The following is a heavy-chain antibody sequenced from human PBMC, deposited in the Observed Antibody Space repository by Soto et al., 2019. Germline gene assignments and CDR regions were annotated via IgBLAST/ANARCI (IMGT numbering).Heavy chain of an antibody. D-gene: IGHD2-8*01. Sequence: PAQTLSLTCPISGFSISGRVHSWSWIRQPPGKGLEWIGHIFDSGSTYYNPSLKSRLTISVDTSKNQFSLRLSSVTAADTAVYYCAREIMPLTNDWYFDLWGRGTLVTVSS. CDR2: IFDSGST. CDR3: AREIMPLTNDWYFDL. J-gene: IGHJ2*01. V-gene: IGHV4-30-4*01. CDR1: GFSISGRVHS.